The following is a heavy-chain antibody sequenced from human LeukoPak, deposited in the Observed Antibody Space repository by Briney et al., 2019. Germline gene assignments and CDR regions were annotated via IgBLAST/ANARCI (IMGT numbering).Heavy chain of an antibody. Sequence: PGGSLRLSCAATGFTFSSFAMSWVRQAPGKGLEWVSGINNRGGGTFYADSVQGRFTISRDDSKNTLYLDMNSLRAEDTAVYYCAREGAGDSGRYHSYFDHWGQGTLVTVPS. J-gene: IGHJ4*02. CDR2: INNRGGGT. D-gene: IGHD1-1*01. V-gene: IGHV3-23*01. CDR3: AREGAGDSGRYHSYFDH. CDR1: GFTFSSFA.